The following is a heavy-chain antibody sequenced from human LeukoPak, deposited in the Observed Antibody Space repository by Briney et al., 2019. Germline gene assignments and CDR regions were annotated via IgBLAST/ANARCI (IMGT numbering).Heavy chain of an antibody. CDR3: ARDPYDSSGYPMGY. J-gene: IGHJ4*02. CDR1: GITFSNYA. V-gene: IGHV3-30-3*01. CDR2: ISYDGGNK. Sequence: GGSLRLSCAASGITFSNYAMHWVRQAPGKGLEWVALISYDGGNKYYADSVRGRFTISRDNSKNTLYLQMNSLRVEDTAVYYCARDPYDSSGYPMGYWGQGTLVTVSS. D-gene: IGHD3-22*01.